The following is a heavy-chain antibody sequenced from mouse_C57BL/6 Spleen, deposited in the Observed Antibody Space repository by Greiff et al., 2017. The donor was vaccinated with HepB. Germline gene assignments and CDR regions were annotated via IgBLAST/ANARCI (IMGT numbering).Heavy chain of an antibody. CDR3: ARAGLYYGNYVRYYYAMDY. D-gene: IGHD2-1*01. CDR1: GYTFTDYN. V-gene: IGHV1-22*01. J-gene: IGHJ4*01. Sequence: EVQLQQSGPELVKPGASVKMSCKASGYTFTDYNMHWVKQSHGKSLEWIGYINPNNGGTSYNQKFKGKATLTVNKSSSTAYMELRSLTSEDSAVYYCARAGLYYGNYVRYYYAMDYWGQGTSVTVSS. CDR2: INPNNGGT.